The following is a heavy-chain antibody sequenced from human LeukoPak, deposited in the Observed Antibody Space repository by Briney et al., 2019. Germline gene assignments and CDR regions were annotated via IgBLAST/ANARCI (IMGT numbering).Heavy chain of an antibody. J-gene: IGHJ4*02. V-gene: IGHV3-21*01. Sequence: GWSLRLSCAASGFTFSDYSMNWVRQAPGRGLEWVSFISSVSGYIYYADSVKDRFTISRDNARNSLYLQMNSLRAEDTAVYYCARDWRTQVLHPYYFEYWGQGVLVTVSS. D-gene: IGHD3-16*01. CDR2: ISSVSGYI. CDR1: GFTFSDYS. CDR3: ARDWRTQVLHPYYFEY.